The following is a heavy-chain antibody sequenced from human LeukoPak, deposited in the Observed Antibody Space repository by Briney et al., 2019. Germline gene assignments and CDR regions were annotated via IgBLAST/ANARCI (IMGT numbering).Heavy chain of an antibody. J-gene: IGHJ4*01. V-gene: IGHV3-7*01. CDR1: GLTFSNYW. CDR2: VNEDGSAK. CDR3: ARDYWRSIDH. D-gene: IGHD1-1*01. Sequence: GGSLRLSCVVSGLTFSNYWMIWVRQAPGKGLESVAIVNEDGSAKYYLDSVKGRFTISRDNARDSLYLEMNSLRAEDTAVYYCARDYWRSIDHWGQEPWSPSPQ.